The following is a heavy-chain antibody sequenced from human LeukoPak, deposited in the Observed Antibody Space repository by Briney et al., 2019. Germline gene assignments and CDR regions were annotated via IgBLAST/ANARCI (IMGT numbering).Heavy chain of an antibody. D-gene: IGHD1-26*01. CDR3: ASPVGAHFNY. J-gene: IGHJ4*02. Sequence: GGSLRLSCAASRFTFSSYEMNWVRQALGKGLEWVSSISTSGGTIYYADSVKGRFTISRDSAKNSLYLQMNSLRAEDTAIYYCASPVGAHFNYWGQGTLVTVSS. CDR2: ISTSGGTI. CDR1: RFTFSSYE. V-gene: IGHV3-48*03.